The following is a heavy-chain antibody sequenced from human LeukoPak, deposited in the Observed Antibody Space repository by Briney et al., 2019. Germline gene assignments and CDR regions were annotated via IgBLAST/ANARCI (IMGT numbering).Heavy chain of an antibody. CDR3: GGFGYEAAVDL. CDR2: IKPDGSET. CDR1: GFMFSTYW. V-gene: IGHV3-7*01. D-gene: IGHD6-13*01. Sequence: GGSLRLSCAASGFMFSTYWMTWVRQAPGKGLEWVANIKPDGSETYYVDSVKGRLTISRDNTKNLLYLQMNSLRGEDAAVYYCGGFGYEAAVDLWGQRTLVTVSS. J-gene: IGHJ4*02.